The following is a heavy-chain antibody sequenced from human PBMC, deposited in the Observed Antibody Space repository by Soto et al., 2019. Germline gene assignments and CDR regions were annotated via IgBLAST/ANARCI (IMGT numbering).Heavy chain of an antibody. D-gene: IGHD2-8*01. V-gene: IGHV1-18*01. CDR3: ASSIVLILYAPHLGADAFDF. Sequence: ASVKVSCKASGYTFTSYSISWVRQAPGQGLEWMGWISAYNGNTNYAQKLQGRVTMTTDTSTSTAYMELRSLRSDDTAVYYCASSIVLILYAPHLGADAFDFCGQRTMVTVSS. CDR1: GYTFTSYS. J-gene: IGHJ3*01. CDR2: ISAYNGNT.